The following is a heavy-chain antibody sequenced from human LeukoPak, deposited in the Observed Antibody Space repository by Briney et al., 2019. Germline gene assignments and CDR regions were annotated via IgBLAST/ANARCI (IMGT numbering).Heavy chain of an antibody. CDR1: GFTFSSYG. J-gene: IGHJ4*02. V-gene: IGHV3-33*06. CDR3: AKDLAAAGIFDY. CDR2: IWYDGSNK. Sequence: GGSLRLSCAASGFTFSSYGMHWVRQARGKGLEWVAVIWYDGSNKYYADSVKGRFTISRDNSKNTLYLQMNSLRAEDTAVYYCAKDLAAAGIFDYWGQGTLVTVSS. D-gene: IGHD6-13*01.